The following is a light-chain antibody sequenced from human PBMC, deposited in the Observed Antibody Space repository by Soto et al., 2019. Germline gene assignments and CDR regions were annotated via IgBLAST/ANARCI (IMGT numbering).Light chain of an antibody. CDR3: AHSTFLPTP. CDR1: QSVISTY. V-gene: IGKV3-20*01. Sequence: IVVTLSPVALSFYTGERATLSCRASQSVISTYLPWYQQKPGQAPRLLIYGASSSATGIPDRFSGSGSGTDFALTITILQPEDATVDFSAHSTFLPTPSGQGTLLEIK. CDR2: GAS. J-gene: IGKJ5*01.